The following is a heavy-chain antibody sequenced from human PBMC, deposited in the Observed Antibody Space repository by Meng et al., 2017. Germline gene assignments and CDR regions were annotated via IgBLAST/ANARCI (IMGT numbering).Heavy chain of an antibody. CDR3: ASMGY. J-gene: IGHJ4*02. Sequence: QVQRGGFGGGWGLPGRSLRLPCAASGLTFSSNAMHWVRQAPGKGLEWVAVISYDGSNKYYADSVKGRFTISRDNSKNTLYLQMNSLRAEDTAVYYCASMGYWGQGTLVTV. CDR2: ISYDGSNK. V-gene: IGHV3-30*01. CDR1: GLTFSSNA. D-gene: IGHD3-10*01.